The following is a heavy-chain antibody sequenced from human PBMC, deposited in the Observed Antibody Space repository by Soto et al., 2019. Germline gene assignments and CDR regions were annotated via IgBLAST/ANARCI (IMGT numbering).Heavy chain of an antibody. D-gene: IGHD2-21*01. Sequence: GGSLRLSCAASGFTFSSYWMSWGRQAPGKGLEWVANIKQDGSEKYYVDSVKGRFTISIDNAKNSLYLQMNSLRAEDTAVYYCARRGVIAYCGGDCPNAFFDYWGQGTLVTVSS. J-gene: IGHJ4*02. V-gene: IGHV3-7*01. CDR3: ARRGVIAYCGGDCPNAFFDY. CDR1: GFTFSSYW. CDR2: IKQDGSEK.